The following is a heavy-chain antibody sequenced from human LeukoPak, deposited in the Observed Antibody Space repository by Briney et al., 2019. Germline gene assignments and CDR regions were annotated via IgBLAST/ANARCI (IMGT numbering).Heavy chain of an antibody. Sequence: SETLSLTCAVYGGSFSGYYWSWIRQPPGKGLEWIGEINHSGSTNYNPSLKSRVTISVDTSKNQFSLKLSSVTAADTAVYYCAKGSSGCSLYYYYGMDVWGQGTTVTVSS. V-gene: IGHV4-34*01. CDR2: INHSGST. D-gene: IGHD6-19*01. CDR1: GGSFSGYY. CDR3: AKGSSGCSLYYYYGMDV. J-gene: IGHJ6*02.